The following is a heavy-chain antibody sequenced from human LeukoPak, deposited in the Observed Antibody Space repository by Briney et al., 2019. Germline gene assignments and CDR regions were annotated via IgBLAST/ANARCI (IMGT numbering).Heavy chain of an antibody. CDR2: IIPIFGTA. V-gene: IGHV1-69*01. CDR3: ARGEGPTYGSGSYYKYNWFDP. Sequence: SVTVSCKASGGTFINYAISWVRQAPGQGLEWMGGIIPIFGTANYAQKFQGRVTITADESTSTAYMELSSLRSEDTAVYYCARGEGPTYGSGSYYKYNWFDPWGQGTLVTVSS. D-gene: IGHD3-10*01. CDR1: GGTFINYA. J-gene: IGHJ5*02.